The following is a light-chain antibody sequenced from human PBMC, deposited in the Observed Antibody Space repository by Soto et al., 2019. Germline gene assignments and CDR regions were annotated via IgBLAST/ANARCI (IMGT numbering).Light chain of an antibody. CDR1: SSDVGSYDY. J-gene: IGLJ1*01. Sequence: QSALIQPPSVSGSPGQSVTISCTGTSSDVGSYDYVSWYQQHPGTVPKPMIYNVNTRPSGVPDRFSGSRSGNTASMTLSGRRAEDEADDYYCSYTNNATGVFGIGTKRTVL. V-gene: IGLV2-18*02. CDR2: NVN. CDR3: CSYTNNATGV.